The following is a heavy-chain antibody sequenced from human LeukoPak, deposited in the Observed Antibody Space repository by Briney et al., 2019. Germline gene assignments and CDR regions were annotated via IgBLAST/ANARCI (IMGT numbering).Heavy chain of an antibody. CDR1: GFTFSNYE. D-gene: IGHD3-10*01. V-gene: IGHV3-48*03. CDR2: ISSGGRTI. J-gene: IGHJ5*02. CDR3: AREYGSGSSRRRFDP. Sequence: QPGGSLRLSCAASGFTFSNYEMNWVRQAPGKGLEWVSYISSGGRTIYYADSVKGRFTISRDNAENSLYLQMNSLRAEDTAVYYCAREYGSGSSRRRFDPWGQGTLVTVSS.